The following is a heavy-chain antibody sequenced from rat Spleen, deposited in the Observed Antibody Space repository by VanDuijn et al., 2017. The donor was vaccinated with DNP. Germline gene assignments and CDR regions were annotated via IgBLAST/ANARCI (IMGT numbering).Heavy chain of an antibody. Sequence: EVQLVESGGGLVQSGRSLKLSCAASGFTFSDYYMAWVRQAPTKGLEWVAYISYDGGGSYYGDSVKGRFTISRDTAKSSLYLQMNSLKSEDTATYYCTRGVYYGSSWAFDYWGHGVMVTVSS. CDR2: ISYDGGGS. J-gene: IGHJ2*01. CDR1: GFTFSDYY. D-gene: IGHD1-6*01. V-gene: IGHV5-20*01. CDR3: TRGVYYGSSWAFDY.